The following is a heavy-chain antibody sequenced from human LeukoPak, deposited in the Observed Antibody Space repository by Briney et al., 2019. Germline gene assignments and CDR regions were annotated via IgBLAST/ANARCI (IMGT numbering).Heavy chain of an antibody. CDR3: ARRRDMVREPRGWYYYYGMDV. CDR1: GGSISSSSYY. CDR2: IYYSGST. V-gene: IGHV4-39*01. J-gene: IGHJ6*02. D-gene: IGHD3-10*01. Sequence: SETLSLTCTVSGGSISSSSYYWGWIRQPPGKGLEWIGSIYYSGSTYYNPSLKSRVTISVDTSKNQFSLKLSSVTAADTAVYYYARRRDMVREPRGWYYYYGMDVWGQGTTVTVSS.